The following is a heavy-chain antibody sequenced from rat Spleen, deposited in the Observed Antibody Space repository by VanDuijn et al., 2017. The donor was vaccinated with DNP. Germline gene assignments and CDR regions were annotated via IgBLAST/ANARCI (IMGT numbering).Heavy chain of an antibody. CDR1: GFNLNDCW. V-gene: IGHV4-2*01. CDR3: AREKFGVDY. J-gene: IGHJ2*01. CDR2: INKDSSTI. Sequence: EVKLVESGGGLVQPGRSLKLSCAASGFNLNDCWMGWVRQAPGKGLEWIGDINKDSSTINYTPSLREKFTISRDNAQNTLYLQMSKLGSEDTAIYYCAREKFGVDYWGQGVMVTVSS. D-gene: IGHD4-3*01.